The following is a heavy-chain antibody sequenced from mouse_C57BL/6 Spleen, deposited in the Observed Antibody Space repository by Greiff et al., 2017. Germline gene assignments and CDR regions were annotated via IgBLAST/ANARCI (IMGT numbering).Heavy chain of an antibody. CDR2: IRLKSDNYAT. Sequence: EVQVVQSGGGLLHPGASMKLSCVASGFTFTNYWMNWVRQSPEKGLEWVAQIRLKSDNYATHYAESVKGRFTISRDDSKSSVYLQMNNLRAEDTGIYYGTRDGSFGYWCEGTTLTVSS. J-gene: IGHJ2*01. D-gene: IGHD2-3*01. V-gene: IGHV6-3*01. CDR1: GFTFTNYW. CDR3: TRDGSFGY.